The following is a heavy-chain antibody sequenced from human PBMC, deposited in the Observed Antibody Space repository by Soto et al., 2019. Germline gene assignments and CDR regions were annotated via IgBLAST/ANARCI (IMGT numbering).Heavy chain of an antibody. CDR2: IIPIFGTA. Sequence: SVKVSCKASGYTFTNYGISWVRQAPGQGLEWMGGIIPIFGTANYAQKFQGRVTITADESTSTAYMELSSLRSEDTAVYYCARDRYYDSSGSLDYWGQGTLVTVSS. CDR3: ARDRYYDSSGSLDY. D-gene: IGHD3-22*01. V-gene: IGHV1-69*13. CDR1: GYTFTNYG. J-gene: IGHJ4*02.